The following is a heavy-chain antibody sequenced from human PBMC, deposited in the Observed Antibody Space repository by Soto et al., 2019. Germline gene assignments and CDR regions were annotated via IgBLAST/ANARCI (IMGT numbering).Heavy chain of an antibody. CDR1: GFTFSSYC. CDR3: ARFAGSSGYVDY. J-gene: IGHJ4*02. Sequence: LRLSCAASGFTFSSYCMHWVRQAPGKGLEWVAVIWYDGSNKYYADSVKGRFTISRDNSKNTLYLQMNSLRSEDSAIYYCARFAGSSGYVDYWGQGSLVTVS. CDR2: IWYDGSNK. D-gene: IGHD3-22*01. V-gene: IGHV3-33*01.